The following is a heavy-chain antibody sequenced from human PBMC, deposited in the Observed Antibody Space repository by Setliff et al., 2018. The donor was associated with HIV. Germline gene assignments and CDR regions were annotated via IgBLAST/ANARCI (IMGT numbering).Heavy chain of an antibody. Sequence: SETLSLTCTVSGGSVNIFYWSWIRQPPGKGLEWLGYIHYSGSTYYNPSLKSRVTMSLDTSKNQFSLKVSSVTAADTAVYYCVRDPPLITYGPDHPFDIWGQGTMVTVSS. J-gene: IGHJ3*02. CDR3: VRDPPLITYGPDHPFDI. CDR2: IHYSGST. CDR1: GGSVNIFY. V-gene: IGHV4-59*02. D-gene: IGHD3-10*01.